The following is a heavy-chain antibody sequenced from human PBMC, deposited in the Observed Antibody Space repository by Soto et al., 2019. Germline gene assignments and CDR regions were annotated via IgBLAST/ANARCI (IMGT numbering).Heavy chain of an antibody. Sequence: QVQLVQSGAEVKKPGSSVTVSCKASGDTLSKYGVSWVRQAPGQGLEWMGGVTPIFGTPTYAQMVQCRVSTTAAKSACTGHFQLTRLRSADTAVYFCARSIVGVAGVLVDGWCQGTTVTVSS. V-gene: IGHV1-69*06. CDR3: ARSIVGVAGVLVDG. D-gene: IGHD3-3*01. J-gene: IGHJ6*02. CDR2: VTPIFGTP. CDR1: GDTLSKYG.